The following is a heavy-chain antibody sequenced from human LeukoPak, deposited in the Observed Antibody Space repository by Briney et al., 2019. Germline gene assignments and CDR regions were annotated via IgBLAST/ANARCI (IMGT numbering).Heavy chain of an antibody. J-gene: IGHJ4*02. CDR3: ARGRGYYGSGSYYNGNYFDY. CDR1: GGSISSGDYY. Sequence: PSETLSLTCTVSGGSISSGDYYWSWIRQPPGKGLEWIGETNHSGSTNYNPSLKSRVTISVDTSKNQFSLKLSSVTAADTAVYYCARGRGYYGSGSYYNGNYFDYWGQGTLVTVSS. CDR2: TNHSGST. D-gene: IGHD3-10*01. V-gene: IGHV4-39*07.